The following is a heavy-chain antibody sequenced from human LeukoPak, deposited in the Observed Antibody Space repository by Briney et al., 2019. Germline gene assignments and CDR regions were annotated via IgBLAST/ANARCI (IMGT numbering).Heavy chain of an antibody. CDR1: GFTFSSYA. CDR3: AKDRRSDGYSYGCLDY. CDR2: ISGSGGST. J-gene: IGHJ4*02. Sequence: GGSLRLSCAASGFTFSSYAMSWVRQAPGKGREWVSTISGSGGSTYYADSVKGRFTISRDNSKNTLYLQMNSLRAEDTAVYHCAKDRRSDGYSYGCLDYWGQGTLVTVSS. V-gene: IGHV3-23*01. D-gene: IGHD5-18*01.